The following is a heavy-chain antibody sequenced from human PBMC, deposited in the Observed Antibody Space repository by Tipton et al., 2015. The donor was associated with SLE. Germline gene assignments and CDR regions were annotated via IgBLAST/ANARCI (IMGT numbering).Heavy chain of an antibody. CDR3: AKEGTESSGWNYFDS. D-gene: IGHD6-19*01. J-gene: IGHJ4*02. CDR2: ISGRDIRT. V-gene: IGHV3-23*01. Sequence: GSLRLSCPASGFTFSIYALSWVRQTPGKGLEWVAGISGRDIRTYYADAVKGRFTISRDDSQNTVYLQINGLRAEDTALYYCAKEGTESSGWNYFDSWGQGTLVTVSS. CDR1: GFTFSIYA.